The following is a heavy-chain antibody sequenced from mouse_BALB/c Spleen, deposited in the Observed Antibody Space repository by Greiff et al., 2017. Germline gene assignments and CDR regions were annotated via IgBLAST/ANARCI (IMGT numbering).Heavy chain of an antibody. CDR3: ARLYYGSSYWYFDV. CDR1: GFTFSSYT. CDR2: ISNGGGST. V-gene: IGHV5-12-2*01. J-gene: IGHJ1*01. Sequence: EVQLVESGGGLVQPGGSLKLSCAASGFTFSSYTMSWVRQTPEKRLEWVAYISNGGGSTYYPDTVKGRFTTSRDNAKNTLYLQMSSLKSEDTAMYYCARLYYGSSYWYFDVWGAGTTVTVSS. D-gene: IGHD1-1*01.